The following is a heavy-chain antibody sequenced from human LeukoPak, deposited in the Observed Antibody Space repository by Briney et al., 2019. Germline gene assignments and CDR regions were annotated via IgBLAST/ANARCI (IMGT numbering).Heavy chain of an antibody. Sequence: SETLSLTCTVSGGSISSYYWSWIRQPPGKGLEWIGYIYYSGSTNYNPSLKSRVTISVDTSKNQFSLKLSSVTAADTAVYYCARRRYYDFWVDYWGQGTLVTVSS. V-gene: IGHV4-59*01. CDR1: GGSISSYY. CDR2: IYYSGST. J-gene: IGHJ4*02. CDR3: ARRRYYDFWVDY. D-gene: IGHD3-3*01.